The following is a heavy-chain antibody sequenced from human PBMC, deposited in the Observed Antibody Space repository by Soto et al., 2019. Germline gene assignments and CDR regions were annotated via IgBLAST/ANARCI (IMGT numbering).Heavy chain of an antibody. D-gene: IGHD2-2*02. CDR3: ARNKDIVVVPAAITPPNWFDP. V-gene: IGHV4-61*01. CDR2: IYYSGST. CDR1: GGSVSSGSYY. Sequence: SETLSLTCTVSGGSVSSGSYYWSWIRQPPGKGLEWIGYIYYSGSTNYNPSLKSRVTISVDTSKNQFSLKLSSVTAADTAVYYCARNKDIVVVPAAITPPNWFDPWGQGTLVTVSS. J-gene: IGHJ5*02.